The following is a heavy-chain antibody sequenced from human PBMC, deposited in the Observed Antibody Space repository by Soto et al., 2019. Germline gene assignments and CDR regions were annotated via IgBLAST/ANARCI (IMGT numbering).Heavy chain of an antibody. V-gene: IGHV3-74*01. J-gene: IGHJ6*02. CDR1: GFPLSRYW. Sequence: PGGSLGLSGSTSGFPLSRYWMHWVRQAPGKGLVWVSRINSDGSSTSYADSVKGRFTISRDNAKNTLYLQMNSLRAEDTAVYYCARGTMATANLGGMDVWGQGTTVTVSS. CDR2: INSDGSST. D-gene: IGHD5-12*01. CDR3: ARGTMATANLGGMDV.